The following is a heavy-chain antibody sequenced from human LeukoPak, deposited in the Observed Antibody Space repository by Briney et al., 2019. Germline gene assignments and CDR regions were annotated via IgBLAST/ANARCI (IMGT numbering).Heavy chain of an antibody. J-gene: IGHJ4*02. CDR2: ISSSSSYI. Sequence: GGSLRLSCAASGFTFSSYSMNWVRQAPGKGLEWVSSISSSSSYIYYADSVKGRFTISRDNAKNSLYLQMNSLRAEDTAVYYCARDSIMITFGGVIAPLDYWGREPWSPSPQ. CDR3: ARDSIMITFGGVIAPLDY. V-gene: IGHV3-21*01. D-gene: IGHD3-16*02. CDR1: GFTFSSYS.